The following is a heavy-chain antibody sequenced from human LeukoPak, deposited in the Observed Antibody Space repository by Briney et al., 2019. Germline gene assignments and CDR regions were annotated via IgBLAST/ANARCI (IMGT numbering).Heavy chain of an antibody. J-gene: IGHJ4*02. D-gene: IGHD6-13*01. V-gene: IGHV3-15*01. CDR1: GFTFNNAW. CDR3: TTIAAAGQFDY. Sequence: GGSLRLSCAASGFTFNNAWMSWVRQAPGKGLEWVGRIKSKTDGGTTDYAAPVKGRFTISRDDSKNTLYLQMNSLKTEDTAVYYCTTIAAAGQFDYWGQGTLDTVSS. CDR2: IKSKTDGGTT.